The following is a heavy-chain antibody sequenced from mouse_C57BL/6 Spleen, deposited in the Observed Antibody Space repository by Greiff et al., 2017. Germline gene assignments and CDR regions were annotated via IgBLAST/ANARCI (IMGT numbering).Heavy chain of an antibody. D-gene: IGHD2-5*01. J-gene: IGHJ3*01. V-gene: IGHV6-3*01. Sequence: EVKLMESGGGLVQPGGSMKLSCVASGFTFSNYWMNWVRQSPEKGLEWVAQIRLKSDNYATHSAESVKGRFTFSRDDSKSSVSRQMNNVRAEDTGIYYCTEGDYSNLFAYWGQGTLVTVSA. CDR1: GFTFSNYW. CDR3: TEGDYSNLFAY. CDR2: IRLKSDNYAT.